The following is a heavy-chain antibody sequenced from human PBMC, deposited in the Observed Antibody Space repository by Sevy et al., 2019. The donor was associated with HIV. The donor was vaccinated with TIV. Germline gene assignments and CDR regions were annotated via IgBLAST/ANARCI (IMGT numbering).Heavy chain of an antibody. V-gene: IGHV3-49*03. D-gene: IGHD5-12*01. Sequence: GGSLRLSCVASGFTVGDYGMSWYRQAPGKGLEWVSFIRSKTYGETAQYVASVGGRFTISRDDSKGIAYLQMNSLKAEDTAVYFCTASRGYDFIINHWGQGTLVTVSS. J-gene: IGHJ5*02. CDR2: IRSKTYGETA. CDR3: TASRGYDFIINH. CDR1: GFTVGDYG.